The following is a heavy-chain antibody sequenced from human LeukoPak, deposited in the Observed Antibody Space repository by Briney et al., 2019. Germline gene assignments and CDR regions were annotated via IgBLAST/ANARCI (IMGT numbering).Heavy chain of an antibody. CDR3: ARDRVVVAATHFDY. CDR1: GYTFTGYY. D-gene: IGHD2-15*01. V-gene: IGHV1-2*02. CDR2: INPNSGGT. J-gene: IGHJ4*02. Sequence: ASVKVSCKASGYTFTGYYMHWVRQAPGQGLEWMGWINPNSGGTNYAQKFQGRVTMTRDTSISTAYMELSRLRSDDTAVYYCARDRVVVAATHFDYWGQGTLVTVSS.